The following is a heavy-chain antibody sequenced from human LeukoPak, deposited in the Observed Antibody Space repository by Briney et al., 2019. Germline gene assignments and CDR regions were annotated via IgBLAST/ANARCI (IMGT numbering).Heavy chain of an antibody. CDR2: IYYSGST. V-gene: IGHV4-39*07. D-gene: IGHD3-16*01. CDR3: ARDGGNAFDI. J-gene: IGHJ3*02. Sequence: GSLRLSCAASGFTVSNMYMTWVRQPPGKGLEWIGSIYYSGSTYYNPSLKSRVTISVDTSKNQFSLKLSSVTAADTAVYYCARDGGNAFDIWGQGTMVTVSS. CDR1: GFTVSNMYM.